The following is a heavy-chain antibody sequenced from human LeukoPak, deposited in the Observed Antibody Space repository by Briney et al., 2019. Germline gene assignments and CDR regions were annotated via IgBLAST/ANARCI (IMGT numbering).Heavy chain of an antibody. CDR3: TTHSGGN. CDR1: GSTVSSHY. Sequence: GGSLRLSCAASGSTVSSHYMTWVRQAPGKGLEWVSVIYTDAGTYYADSVRGRFTISRDNSKNTLYLQMNSLRVEDTAIYYCTTHSGGNWGQGTLVTVSS. V-gene: IGHV3-66*01. D-gene: IGHD1-26*01. CDR2: IYTDAGT. J-gene: IGHJ4*02.